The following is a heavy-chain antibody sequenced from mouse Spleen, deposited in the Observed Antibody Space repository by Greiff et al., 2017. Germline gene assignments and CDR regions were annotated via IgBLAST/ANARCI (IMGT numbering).Heavy chain of an antibody. CDR3: TRSRGRGYAMDY. CDR2: IDPETGGT. Sequence: VQLQQSGAELVRPGASVTLSCKASGYTFTDYEMHWVKQTPVHGLEWIGAIDPETGGTAYNQKFKGKATLTADKSSSTAYMELRSLTSEDSAVYYCTRSRGRGYAMDYWGQGTSVTVSS. CDR1: GYTFTDYE. D-gene: IGHD1-1*01. V-gene: IGHV1-15*01. J-gene: IGHJ4*01.